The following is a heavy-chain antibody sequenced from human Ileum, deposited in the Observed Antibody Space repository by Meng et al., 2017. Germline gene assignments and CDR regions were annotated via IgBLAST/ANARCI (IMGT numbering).Heavy chain of an antibody. J-gene: IGHJ5*01. CDR3: ARVVGGPASMSDWFDP. D-gene: IGHD2-2*01. CDR2: IYHSGTP. V-gene: IGHV4-4*02. CDR1: GGTISGSNW. Sequence: LPGSGPGLVKLSRHSCRTCDVAGGTISGSNWWTWVRQAPGKGLEWIGEIYHSGTPNSNPSLKSLVTISVDKSQNQFSLKLNSVTAADTAVYYCARVVGGPASMSDWFDPWGQGTLVTVSS.